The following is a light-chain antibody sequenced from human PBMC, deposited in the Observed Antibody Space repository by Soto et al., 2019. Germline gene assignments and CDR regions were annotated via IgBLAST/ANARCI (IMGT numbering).Light chain of an antibody. Sequence: EIVLTQSPATLSLSPGERATLSCRASPSVTNYLAWYQQKPGQAPRLGIYGAFNRATGIPARFSGSGSGTDFTLTISSLEPEDFAVYYCQQRNIWPPVTFGQGTRLEI. V-gene: IGKV3-11*01. CDR1: PSVTNY. CDR2: GAF. J-gene: IGKJ5*01. CDR3: QQRNIWPPVT.